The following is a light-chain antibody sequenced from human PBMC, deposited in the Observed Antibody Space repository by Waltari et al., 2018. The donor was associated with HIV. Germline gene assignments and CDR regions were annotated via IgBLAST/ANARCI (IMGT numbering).Light chain of an antibody. J-gene: IGKJ1*01. CDR2: KVS. Sequence: DIVMTQSPVSLPVTLGQSASISCRSSHGLLHGDGNTYLTWIQQRPGQSPRALIYKVSYRLSGVPDRFSASGTERDFTLRISSVEADDVGVYYCMQLTDFPWTLGQGTRVEIQ. CDR1: HGLLHGDGNTY. CDR3: MQLTDFPWT. V-gene: IGKV2-24*01.